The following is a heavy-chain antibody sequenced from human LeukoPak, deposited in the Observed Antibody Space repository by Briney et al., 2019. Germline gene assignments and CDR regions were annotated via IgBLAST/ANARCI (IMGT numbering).Heavy chain of an antibody. CDR3: ARDSYYYDSSGLNYFDY. D-gene: IGHD3-22*01. CDR2: INPNSGGT. J-gene: IGHJ4*02. Sequence: ASVKVSCKASGYTFTGYYMHWVRQAPGQGLEWMGWINPNSGGTNYAQKFQGRVTMTRDTSISTAYMELSRLRSDDTAVYYCARDSYYYDSSGLNYFDYWGQGTLVTVSS. V-gene: IGHV1-2*02. CDR1: GYTFTGYY.